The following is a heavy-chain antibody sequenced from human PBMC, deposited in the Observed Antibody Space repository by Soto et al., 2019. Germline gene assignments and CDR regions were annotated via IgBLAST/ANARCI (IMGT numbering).Heavy chain of an antibody. CDR3: TTVRLPYPHYYYGMDV. CDR2: IKSKTDGGTT. Sequence: GGSLRLSCAASGFTFSNAWMSWVRQAPGKGLEWVGRIKSKTDGGTTDYAAPVKGRFTISRDDSKNTPYLQMNSLKTEDTAVYYCTTVRLPYPHYYYGMDVWGQGTTVTVSS. V-gene: IGHV3-15*01. CDR1: GFTFSNAW. J-gene: IGHJ6*02.